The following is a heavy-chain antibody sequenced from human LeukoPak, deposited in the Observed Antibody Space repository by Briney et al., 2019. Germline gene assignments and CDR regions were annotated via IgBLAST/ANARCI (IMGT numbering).Heavy chain of an antibody. CDR2: ISYDGSNK. J-gene: IGHJ4*02. CDR1: GFTFSSYA. CDR3: ARDRSTRLAFDY. Sequence: GGSRRLSCAASGFTFSSYAMHWVRHAPGKGLECVAVISYDGSNKYHADSVKGRFTISRDNSKNTLYLQMNSLRAEDTAVYYCARDRSTRLAFDYWGQGTLVTVSS. D-gene: IGHD3-3*02. V-gene: IGHV3-30-3*01.